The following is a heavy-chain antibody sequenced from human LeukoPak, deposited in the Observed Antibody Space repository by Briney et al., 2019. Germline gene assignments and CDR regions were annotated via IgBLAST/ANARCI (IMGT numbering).Heavy chain of an antibody. CDR2: IYTSGGT. Sequence: SETPSLTCTVSGDSISSYYWSWIRQPPGRGLEWIGYIYTSGGTNYIPSLKGRVTISIDTSKNQFSLKLNSVAAVDSAVYYCARLTRLSTSPDRYYLDYWGQGTLVTVSS. V-gene: IGHV4-4*09. J-gene: IGHJ4*02. CDR3: ARLTRLSTSPDRYYLDY. D-gene: IGHD3-16*02. CDR1: GDSISSYY.